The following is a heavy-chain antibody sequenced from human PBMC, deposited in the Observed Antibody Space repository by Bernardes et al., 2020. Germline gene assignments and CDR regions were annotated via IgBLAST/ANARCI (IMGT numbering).Heavy chain of an antibody. CDR3: ARAVAGGASVS. CDR1: GGSISSYY. D-gene: IGHD3-10*01. V-gene: IGHV4-59*01. J-gene: IGHJ4*02. Sequence: SETLSLTCTVSGGSISSYYWSWIRQPPGKGLEWIGYIYYSGSTNYNPSLKSRVTIPVDTSKNQFSLKLSSVTAADTAVYYCARAVAGGASVSWGQGTLVTVSS. CDR2: IYYSGST.